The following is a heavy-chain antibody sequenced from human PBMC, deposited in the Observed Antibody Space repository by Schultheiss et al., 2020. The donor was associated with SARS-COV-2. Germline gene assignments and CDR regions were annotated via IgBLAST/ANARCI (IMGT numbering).Heavy chain of an antibody. J-gene: IGHJ4*02. CDR1: GFTFSSYT. CDR2: ISSSSSYI. CDR3: ARGYDYGDYGYGY. Sequence: GGSLRLSCAASGFTFSSYTMNWVRQAPGKGLEWVSSISSSSSYIYYADSVKGRFTISRDNAKNSLYLQMNSLRAEDTAVYYCARGYDYGDYGYGYWGQGTLVTVSS. V-gene: IGHV3-21*04. D-gene: IGHD4-17*01.